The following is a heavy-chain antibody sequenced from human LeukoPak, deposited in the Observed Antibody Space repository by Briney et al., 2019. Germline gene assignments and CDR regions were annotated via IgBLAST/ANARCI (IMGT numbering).Heavy chain of an antibody. CDR3: ARDLTYDYVWGSYRGNDAFDI. J-gene: IGHJ3*02. D-gene: IGHD3-16*02. CDR2: ISSGSSYI. CDR1: GFTFSSYS. Sequence: PGGSLRLSCAASGFTFSSYSMNWVRQAPGKGLEWVSSISSGSSYIYYADSVKGRFTISRDNAKNSLYLQMNSLRAEDTAVYYCARDLTYDYVWGSYRGNDAFDIWGQGTMVTVSS. V-gene: IGHV3-21*01.